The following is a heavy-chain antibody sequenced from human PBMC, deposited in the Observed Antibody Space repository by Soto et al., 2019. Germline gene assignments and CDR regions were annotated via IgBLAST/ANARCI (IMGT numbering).Heavy chain of an antibody. D-gene: IGHD1-26*01. V-gene: IGHV1-69*01. CDR3: ARVWDHTNP. J-gene: IGHJ4*02. CDR2: ILPMFGTT. Sequence: QVQLVQSGAEVQKPGSSVKVSCTASGRTFSRYAINWVRQAPGQGLEWMGGILPMFGTTNYAQKFQGRITTTADDSSSRAHMELTNLQSEDTAVYFCARVWDHTNPGGQGTLVTVSA. CDR1: GRTFSRYA.